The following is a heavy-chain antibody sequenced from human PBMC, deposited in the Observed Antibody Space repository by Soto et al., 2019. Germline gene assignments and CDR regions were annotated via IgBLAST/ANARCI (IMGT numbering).Heavy chain of an antibody. V-gene: IGHV1-3*01. CDR3: ARGGYSYGFWFDS. D-gene: IGHD5-18*01. J-gene: IGHJ5*01. Sequence: ASVKVSCKASGYTFTSYAMHWVRQAPGQRLEWMGWINAGNGNTKFSQKFQGRVTITRDTSASTAYMELSSLRSEDTAVYYCARGGYSYGFWFDSWGQGTLVTVSS. CDR1: GYTFTSYA. CDR2: INAGNGNT.